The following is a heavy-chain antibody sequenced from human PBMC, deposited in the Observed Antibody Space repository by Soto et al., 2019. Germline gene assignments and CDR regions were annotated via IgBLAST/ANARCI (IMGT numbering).Heavy chain of an antibody. J-gene: IGHJ2*01. CDR2: IYYSGTT. V-gene: IGHV4-31*03. Sequence: PSETLSLTCTVSGGSVSSGGYYWSWIRQHPGTGLEWIGYIYYSGTTYFNPSLKSRASISLDTSKNEFSLKLTSVTAADTAVYYCARVEGGGDRGSWYFDLWGRGTLVTVSS. CDR1: GGSVSSGGYY. D-gene: IGHD2-21*02. CDR3: ARVEGGGDRGSWYFDL.